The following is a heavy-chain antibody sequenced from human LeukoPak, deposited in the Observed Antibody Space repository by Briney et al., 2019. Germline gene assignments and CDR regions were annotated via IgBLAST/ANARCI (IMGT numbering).Heavy chain of an antibody. D-gene: IGHD4-17*01. CDR1: GFTFSSYS. J-gene: IGHJ5*02. CDR2: ISSSSSYI. Sequence: GGSLGLSCAASGFTFSSYSMNWVRQAPGKGLEWVSSISSSSSYIYYADSVKGRFTISRDNAKNSLYLQMNSLRAEDTAVYYCARDRGTTEFDPWGQGTLVTVSS. V-gene: IGHV3-21*01. CDR3: ARDRGTTEFDP.